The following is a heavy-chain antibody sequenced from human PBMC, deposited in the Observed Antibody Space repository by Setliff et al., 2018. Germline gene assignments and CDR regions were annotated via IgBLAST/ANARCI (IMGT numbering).Heavy chain of an antibody. CDR3: ARDFSGRITTFGVVIGHWYFDL. V-gene: IGHV3-7*01. Sequence: PGGSLRLSCAASGFTFSSYWMSWVRQAPGKGLEWVANIKQEGSEKYYVDSVKGRFSISRDNAKNALYLKMNSLRAEDTALYYCARDFSGRITTFGVVIGHWYFDLWGRGTLVTVS. CDR2: IKQEGSEK. J-gene: IGHJ2*01. D-gene: IGHD3-3*01. CDR1: GFTFSSYW.